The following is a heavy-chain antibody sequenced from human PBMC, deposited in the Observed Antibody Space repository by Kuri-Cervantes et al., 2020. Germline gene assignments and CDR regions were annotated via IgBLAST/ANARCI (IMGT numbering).Heavy chain of an antibody. Sequence: GGSLRLSCAASGFTFSSFPMFWVRQAPGKGLEWVAVISSDGINKYYADSVKGRFTISRDNAENSLYLQLNSLRAEDTALYYCARGRLEQWLVPFDYWGQGTLVTVSS. J-gene: IGHJ4*02. D-gene: IGHD6-19*01. V-gene: IGHV3-30-3*01. CDR1: GFTFSSFP. CDR2: ISSDGINK. CDR3: ARGRLEQWLVPFDY.